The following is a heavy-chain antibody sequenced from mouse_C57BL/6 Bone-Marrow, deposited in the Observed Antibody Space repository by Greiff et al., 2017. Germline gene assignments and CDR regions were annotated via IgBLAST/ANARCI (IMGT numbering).Heavy chain of an antibody. V-gene: IGHV5-6*01. Sequence: EVMLVESGGDLVKPGGSLKLSCAASGFTFSSYGMSWVRQTPDKRLEWVATISSGGSYTYYPDSVKGRFTISRDNAKNTLYLQMSSLKSEDTAVYYCARHGGYYGSNPYDFDYWGQGTSVTVSS. J-gene: IGHJ2*02. CDR3: ARHGGYYGSNPYDFDY. CDR1: GFTFSSYG. D-gene: IGHD1-1*01. CDR2: ISSGGSYT.